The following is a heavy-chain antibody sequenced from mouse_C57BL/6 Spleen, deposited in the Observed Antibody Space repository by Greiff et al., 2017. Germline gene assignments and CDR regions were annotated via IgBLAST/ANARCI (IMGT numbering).Heavy chain of an antibody. J-gene: IGHJ3*01. V-gene: IGHV1-81*01. CDR3: ARDWGAWFAY. CDR1: GYTFTSYG. Sequence: QVQLQQSGAELARPGASVKLSCKASGYTFTSYGISWVKQRTGQGLEWIGEIYPRSGNTYYNEKFKGKDTLTADKSSSTAYMELRSLTSEDSAVYFCARDWGAWFAYWGQGTLVTVSA. D-gene: IGHD4-1*01. CDR2: IYPRSGNT.